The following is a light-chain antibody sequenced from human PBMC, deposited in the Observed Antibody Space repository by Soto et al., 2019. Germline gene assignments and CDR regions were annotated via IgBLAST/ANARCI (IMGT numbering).Light chain of an antibody. CDR3: QQYDNWPRT. CDR2: GAS. Sequence: EIVMTQSPATLSVSPGDRATLSCRASQSVSNNLAWYEQKPGQAPRLLIYGASTRATGLPARFSGSGSGTEFTLAIGSLQSEDVAVYYCQQYDNWPRTCGQGTKVE. V-gene: IGKV3-15*01. J-gene: IGKJ1*01. CDR1: QSVSNN.